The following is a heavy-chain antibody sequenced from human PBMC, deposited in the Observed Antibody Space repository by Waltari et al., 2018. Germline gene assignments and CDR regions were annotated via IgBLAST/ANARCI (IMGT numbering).Heavy chain of an antibody. CDR2: IGYNGDMK. J-gene: IGHJ4*02. Sequence: VQLVESGGGVVQPGKSLRLSCTASGFIFRNPGVHWVRQAPGKGLEWVAMIGYNGDMKLFGDSVKGRFSVSRDNAKDTAYLQMGSLRPDDTALYFCVRGSYYDNSGYLDFWGQGTQVAV. V-gene: IGHV3-30*15. CDR1: GFIFRNPG. D-gene: IGHD6-25*01. CDR3: VRGSYYDNSGYLDF.